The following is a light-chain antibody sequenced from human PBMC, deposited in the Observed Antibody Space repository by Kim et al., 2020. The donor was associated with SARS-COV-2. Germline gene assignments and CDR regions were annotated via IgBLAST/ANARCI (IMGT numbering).Light chain of an antibody. CDR3: QQYSSWPYT. CDR1: QSISSC. Sequence: SVSAGDRATISCRASQSISSCLAWYQQKPGKAPRLLIYDASSRASGIPARFSGSGSGTDFTLTISSLEPDDFAAYYCQQYSSWPYTFGQGTKLEI. J-gene: IGKJ2*01. CDR2: DAS. V-gene: IGKV3-11*01.